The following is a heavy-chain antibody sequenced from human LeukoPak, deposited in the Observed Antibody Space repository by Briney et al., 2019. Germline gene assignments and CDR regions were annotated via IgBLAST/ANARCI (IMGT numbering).Heavy chain of an antibody. CDR2: INPSGGST. CDR3: ARDYRDQSAGHSGSYYYFDY. J-gene: IGHJ4*02. Sequence: ASVKVSCKASGYTFTSYYMHWVRQAPGQGLEWMGIINPSGGSTSYAQKFQGRVTMTRDTSTSTVYMELSSLRSEDTAVYYCARDYRDQSAGHSGSYYYFDYWGQGTLVTVSS. V-gene: IGHV1-46*01. CDR1: GYTFTSYY. D-gene: IGHD1-26*01.